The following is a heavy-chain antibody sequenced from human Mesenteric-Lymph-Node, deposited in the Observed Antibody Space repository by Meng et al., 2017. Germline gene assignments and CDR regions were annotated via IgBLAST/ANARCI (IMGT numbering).Heavy chain of an antibody. V-gene: IGHV3-7*01. Sequence: GGSLRLFCEASGYTFRSHWMAWVRQTPGKGLEWVANIKEDESEKYYMDSVKGRLTISRDDAKNSLYLQMNSLRAEDTAVYYCAKAIAPTRRDYYSMDVWGQGTTVTVSS. CDR3: AKAIAPTRRDYYSMDV. CDR1: GYTFRSHW. CDR2: IKEDESEK. D-gene: IGHD6-13*01. J-gene: IGHJ6*02.